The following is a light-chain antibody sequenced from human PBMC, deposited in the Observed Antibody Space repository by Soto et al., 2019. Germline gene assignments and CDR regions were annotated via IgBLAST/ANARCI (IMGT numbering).Light chain of an antibody. CDR3: QPHNSYSPYT. J-gene: IGKJ2*01. CDR1: QSISSW. V-gene: IGKV1-5*03. Sequence: DIQMTQSPSTLSASVGDRVTITCRASQSISSWLAWYQQKPGKAPKLLIYKASSLESGVPSRFSGSGSGTDFTITISSLQPDDFATHSCQPHNSYSPYTFGQGTKLEIK. CDR2: KAS.